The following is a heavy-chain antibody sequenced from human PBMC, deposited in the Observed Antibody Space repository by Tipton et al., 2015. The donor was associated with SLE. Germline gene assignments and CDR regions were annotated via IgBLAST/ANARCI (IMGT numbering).Heavy chain of an antibody. J-gene: IGHJ4*02. CDR3: ARDEAALLDY. D-gene: IGHD6-25*01. Sequence: TLSLTCTVSGGSISSGSYYWSWIRQPAGKGLEWIGYIYTSGSTNYNPSLKSRVTISVDTSKNQFSLKLSSVTVADTAVYYCARDEAALLDYWGQGTLVTVSS. CDR1: GGSISSGSYY. CDR2: IYTSGST. V-gene: IGHV4-61*09.